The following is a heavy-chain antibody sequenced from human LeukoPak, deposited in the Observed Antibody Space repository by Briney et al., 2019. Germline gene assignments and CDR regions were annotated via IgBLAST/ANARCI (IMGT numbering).Heavy chain of an antibody. J-gene: IGHJ4*02. V-gene: IGHV4-39*07. Sequence: SETLSLTCTVSGGSISSSSYYWGWIRQPPGKGLEWIGSIYYSGSTYYNPSLKSRVTISVDTSKNQFSLKLSSVTAADTAVYYCAREGSYYDSSGSKGGDFDYWGQGALVTVSS. CDR3: AREGSYYDSSGSKGGDFDY. CDR2: IYYSGST. CDR1: GGSISSSSYY. D-gene: IGHD3-22*01.